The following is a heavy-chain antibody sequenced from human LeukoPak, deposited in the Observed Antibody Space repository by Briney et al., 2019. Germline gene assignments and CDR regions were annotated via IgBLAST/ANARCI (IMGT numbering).Heavy chain of an antibody. D-gene: IGHD3-10*01. CDR1: GFTFSGFG. V-gene: IGHV3-30*02. CDR2: IRYDGSNK. Sequence: GGSLRLSRAASGFTFSGFGMHWVRQVPNKGLAWVAFIRYDGSNKYYAVSVKGRFTISRDNSKNTLYLQMNGLRAEDTAVYYCVGLNYNSGSYRNYWGQGTLVTVSS. CDR3: VGLNYNSGSYRNY. J-gene: IGHJ4*02.